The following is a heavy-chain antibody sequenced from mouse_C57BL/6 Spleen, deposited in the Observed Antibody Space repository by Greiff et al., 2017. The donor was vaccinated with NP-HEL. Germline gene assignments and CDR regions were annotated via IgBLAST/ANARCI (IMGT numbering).Heavy chain of an antibody. V-gene: IGHV1-4*01. D-gene: IGHD2-3*01. CDR1: GYTFTSYT. CDR3: ARSHGGYYDYFDY. J-gene: IGHJ2*01. Sequence: VQLQQSGAELARPGASVKMSCKASGYTFTSYTMHWVKQRPGQGLEWIGYINPSSGYTKYNQKFKDKATLTADKSSSTAYMQLSSLTSEASAVYYCARSHGGYYDYFDYWGQGTTLTVSS. CDR2: INPSSGYT.